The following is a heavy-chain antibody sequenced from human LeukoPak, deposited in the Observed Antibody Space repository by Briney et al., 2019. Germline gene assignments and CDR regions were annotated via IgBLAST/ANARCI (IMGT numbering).Heavy chain of an antibody. CDR3: ATTYGDDSGSFGPPVLGNYGMDV. CDR1: GYTFTGRY. CDR2: INPNSGGT. D-gene: IGHD4-17*01. J-gene: IGHJ6*02. V-gene: IGHV1-2*02. Sequence: GASVKVSCKASGYTFTGRYMHWIRQAPGQGLEWMGWINPNSGGTKYAQKFQGRVTMTRDTSISTAYMELSRLRSDDMAVYYCATTYGDDSGSFGPPVLGNYGMDVWGQGTTVTVSS.